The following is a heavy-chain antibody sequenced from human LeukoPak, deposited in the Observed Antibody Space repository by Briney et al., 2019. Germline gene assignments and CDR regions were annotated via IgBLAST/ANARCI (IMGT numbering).Heavy chain of an antibody. D-gene: IGHD6-6*01. CDR2: VSYDGTNQ. CDR3: AKDGAARLLRYYYYMDV. CDR1: GFSISDNA. V-gene: IGHV3-30*04. J-gene: IGHJ6*03. Sequence: SGGSLRLSCAATGFSISDNAMHWVRQAPGKGLEWVAVVSYDGTNQYFADSVKGRFTISRDNSKNTQFLQMNSLRPDDTAVYFCAKDGAARLLRYYYYMDVWGKGTTVIVSS.